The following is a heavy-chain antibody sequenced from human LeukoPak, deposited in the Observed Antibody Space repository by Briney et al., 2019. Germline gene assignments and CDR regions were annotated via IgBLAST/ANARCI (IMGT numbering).Heavy chain of an antibody. D-gene: IGHD6-13*01. J-gene: IGHJ4*02. CDR1: GYTFTSYG. CDR3: ARDQGGIAAAVDY. V-gene: IGHV1-18*01. CDR2: ISAYNGNT. Sequence: APVKVSCKASGYTFTSYGISWVRQAPGQGLEWMGWISAYNGNTNYAQKFQGRVTITADKSTSTAYMELSSLRSEDTAVYYCARDQGGIAAAVDYWGQGTLVTVSS.